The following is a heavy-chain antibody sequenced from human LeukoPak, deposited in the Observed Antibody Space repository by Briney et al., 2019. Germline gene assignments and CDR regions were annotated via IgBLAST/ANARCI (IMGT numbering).Heavy chain of an antibody. CDR2: ISAYNGNT. Sequence: ASVKVSCKASGYTFTSYGISWVRQAPGQGLEWMGWISAYNGNTNYAQKLQGRVTMTTDTSTSTAYMELRSLRSDDTAVYYSARAAVPAAIVNWFDPWGQGTLVTVSS. D-gene: IGHD2-2*01. CDR1: GYTFTSYG. J-gene: IGHJ5*02. CDR3: ARAAVPAAIVNWFDP. V-gene: IGHV1-18*01.